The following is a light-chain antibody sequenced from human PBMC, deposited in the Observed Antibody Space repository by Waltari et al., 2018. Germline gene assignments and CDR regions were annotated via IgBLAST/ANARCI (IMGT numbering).Light chain of an antibody. V-gene: IGLV4-69*01. J-gene: IGLJ3*02. CDR1: SGHSSNV. CDR2: VNSDGSH. CDR3: QTGGHGTWV. Sequence: QLVLTQSPSASASLRASVNLTCPLSSGHSSNVLAWHQQQPEKGPRYLMKVNSDGSHSKGDKIPDRFSGSSSGAERYLTISSLQSEDEADYYCQTGGHGTWVFGGGTKLTVL.